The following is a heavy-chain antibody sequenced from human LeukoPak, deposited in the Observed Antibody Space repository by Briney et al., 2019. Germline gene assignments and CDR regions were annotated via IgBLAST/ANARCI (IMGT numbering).Heavy chain of an antibody. D-gene: IGHD5-18*01. CDR3: ARDPTGGYSYGLLDY. Sequence: GRSLRLSCAASGFTFGSYAVHWVRQAPGKGLEWVALISKDGSNKYYADSVKGRFTISRDNSKNTLYLQMNSLRVEDTAKYYCARDPTGGYSYGLLDYWGQGTLVTVSS. V-gene: IGHV3-30*17. CDR1: GFTFGSYA. J-gene: IGHJ4*02. CDR2: ISKDGSNK.